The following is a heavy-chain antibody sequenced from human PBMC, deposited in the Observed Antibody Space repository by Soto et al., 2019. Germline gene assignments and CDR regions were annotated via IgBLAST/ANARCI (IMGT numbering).Heavy chain of an antibody. CDR2: ISSSSSYI. D-gene: IGHD3-10*01. V-gene: IGHV3-21*01. CDR3: ARPEADGSAVYASDY. CDR1: GFTFSSYS. J-gene: IGHJ4*02. Sequence: GGSLRLSCAASGFTFSSYSMNWVRRAPGKGLEWVSSISSSSSYIYYADSVKGRFTISRDNAKNSLYLQMNSLRAEDTAVYYCARPEADGSAVYASDYWGQGTLVTVSS.